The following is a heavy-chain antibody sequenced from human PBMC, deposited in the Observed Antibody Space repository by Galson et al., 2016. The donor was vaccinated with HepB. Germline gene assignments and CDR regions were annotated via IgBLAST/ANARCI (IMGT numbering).Heavy chain of an antibody. Sequence: QSGAEVKKPGESLKISCKGSGYRFTSYWIAWVRQMPGKGLEWMGTIYPDDSDARYRPSLQGQVTLSADKSINNAYLQWSSLKASDTAIYYCARRGNAFDIWGQGTMVTVSS. CDR3: ARRGNAFDI. CDR1: GYRFTSYW. V-gene: IGHV5-51*01. D-gene: IGHD1-1*01. CDR2: IYPDDSDA. J-gene: IGHJ3*02.